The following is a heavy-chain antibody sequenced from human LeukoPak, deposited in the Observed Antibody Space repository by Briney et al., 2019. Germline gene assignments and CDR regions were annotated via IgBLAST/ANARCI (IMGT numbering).Heavy chain of an antibody. Sequence: SETLSLTCAVYGGSFSGYCWSWIRQPPGKGLEWIGEINHSGSTNYNPSLKSRVTISVDTSKNQFSLKLSSVTAADTAVYYCARCGVAYYFDYWGQGTLVTVSS. D-gene: IGHD2-15*01. V-gene: IGHV4-34*01. CDR1: GGSFSGYC. J-gene: IGHJ4*02. CDR3: ARCGVAYYFDY. CDR2: INHSGST.